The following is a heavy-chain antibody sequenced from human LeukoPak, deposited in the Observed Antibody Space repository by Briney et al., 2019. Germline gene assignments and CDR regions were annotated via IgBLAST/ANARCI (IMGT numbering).Heavy chain of an antibody. CDR1: GFTFSGYS. Sequence: GGSLRLSCGASGFTFSGYSMNWVRQAPGKGLEWVSSISTSSSYIYYADSVKGRFTISRDNSKNTLYLQMNSLRADDTAVYYCAMKAVPRPRLYDAFDFWGQGTVVTVSS. CDR3: AMKAVPRPRLYDAFDF. CDR2: ISTSSSYI. D-gene: IGHD2-2*02. V-gene: IGHV3-21*04. J-gene: IGHJ3*01.